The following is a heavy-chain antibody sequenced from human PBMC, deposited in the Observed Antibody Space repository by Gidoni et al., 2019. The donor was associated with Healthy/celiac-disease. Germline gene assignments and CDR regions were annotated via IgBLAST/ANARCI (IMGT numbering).Heavy chain of an antibody. V-gene: IGHV4-39*07. D-gene: IGHD3-9*01. CDR1: GGSISSSSYY. J-gene: IGHJ4*02. Sequence: QLQLQESGPGLVKPSETLSLTCTVSGGSISSSSYYWGWLRQPPGQGLEWIGSIYYSGSTYYNPSLKSRVTISVDTSKNQFSLKLSSVTAADTAVYYCARVKKYYDILTGLYYDYWGQGTLVTVSS. CDR2: IYYSGST. CDR3: ARVKKYYDILTGLYYDY.